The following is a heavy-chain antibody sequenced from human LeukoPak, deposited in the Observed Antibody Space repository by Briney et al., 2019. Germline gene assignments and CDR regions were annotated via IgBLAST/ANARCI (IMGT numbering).Heavy chain of an antibody. V-gene: IGHV3-30*18. Sequence: PGGSLRLSCAASGFTFSSYGMHWVRQAPGKGLEWVAVISYDGSNKYYADSVEGRFTISRDNSKNTLYLQMNSLRAEDTAVYYCAKDRATVTTKYYFDYWSQGTLVTVSS. D-gene: IGHD4-17*01. J-gene: IGHJ4*02. CDR1: GFTFSSYG. CDR3: AKDRATVTTKYYFDY. CDR2: ISYDGSNK.